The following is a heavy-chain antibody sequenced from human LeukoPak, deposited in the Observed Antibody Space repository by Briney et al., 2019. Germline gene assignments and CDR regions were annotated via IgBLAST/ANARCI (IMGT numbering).Heavy chain of an antibody. CDR2: INWNSGSV. CDR3: VKRSCNGGRCYFDY. CDR1: GFTFADYA. V-gene: IGHV3-9*01. J-gene: IGHJ4*02. D-gene: IGHD2-15*01. Sequence: PGGSLRLSCAASGFTFADYAMYWVRHAPGKGLEWVSGINWNSGSVVYVDSVKGRFTISRDNAKNSLHLQMNSLRTEDTAFYYCVKRSCNGGRCYFDYWGQGTLVTVSS.